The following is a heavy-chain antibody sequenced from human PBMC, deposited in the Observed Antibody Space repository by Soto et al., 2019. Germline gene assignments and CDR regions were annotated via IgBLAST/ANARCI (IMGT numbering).Heavy chain of an antibody. V-gene: IGHV1-18*01. CDR3: ARDKRVLRYFDWLLTTSY. Sequence: GASVKVSCKASGYTFTSYGISWVRQAPGQGLEWMGWISAYNGNTNYAQKLQGRVTMTTDTSTSTAYMELRSLRSDDTAVYYCARDKRVLRYFDWLLTTSYWGQGTLVTVSS. D-gene: IGHD3-9*01. J-gene: IGHJ4*02. CDR2: ISAYNGNT. CDR1: GYTFTSYG.